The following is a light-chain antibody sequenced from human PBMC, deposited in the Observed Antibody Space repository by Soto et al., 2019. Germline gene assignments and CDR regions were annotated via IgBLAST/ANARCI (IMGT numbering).Light chain of an antibody. V-gene: IGKV3D-15*01. CDR1: QSVSSN. Sequence: DIVMTQSPATLSVSPGDRATLSCRASQSVSSNLAWYQQKPGQAPRVLIYAISTRATGVPARFSGSGSGTEFTLTISSLQSEDFAVYYCQQYNNWPPVTFGQGTKVDIK. J-gene: IGKJ1*01. CDR2: AIS. CDR3: QQYNNWPPVT.